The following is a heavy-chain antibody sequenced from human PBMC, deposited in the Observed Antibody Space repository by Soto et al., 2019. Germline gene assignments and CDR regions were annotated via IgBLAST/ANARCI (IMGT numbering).Heavy chain of an antibody. CDR3: AAANYYDSSGGSCYPAVDTAMVYGMDV. Sequence: ASVKVSCKASGFTFTSSAVQWVRQARGQRLEWIGWIVVGSGNTNYAQKFQERVTITRDMSSSTAYMELSSLRSEDTAVYYCAAANYYDSSGGSCYPAVDTAMVYGMDVWGQGTTVTVSS. V-gene: IGHV1-58*01. CDR1: GFTFTSSA. D-gene: IGHD2-15*01. CDR2: IVVGSGNT. J-gene: IGHJ6*02.